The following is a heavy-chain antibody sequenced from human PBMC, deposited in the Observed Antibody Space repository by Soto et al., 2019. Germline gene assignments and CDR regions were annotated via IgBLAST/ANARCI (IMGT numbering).Heavy chain of an antibody. CDR1: GYTFTSYG. V-gene: IGHV1-18*01. J-gene: IGHJ4*02. Sequence: ASVKVSCKASGYTFTSYGISWVRQAPGQGLEWMGWISAYNGNTNYAQKLQGRVTMTTDTSTSTAYMELRSLRSDDTAVYYCARARECYYGSGSYGLWGQGTLVTVSS. D-gene: IGHD3-10*01. CDR2: ISAYNGNT. CDR3: ARARECYYGSGSYGL.